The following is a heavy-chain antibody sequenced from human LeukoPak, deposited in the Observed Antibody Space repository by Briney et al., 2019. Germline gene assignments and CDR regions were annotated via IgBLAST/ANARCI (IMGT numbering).Heavy chain of an antibody. V-gene: IGHV3-21*01. D-gene: IGHD3-22*01. Sequence: GGSLKLSCATSGFTFKSYAMNWVRQSPGKGLEWVSSISGDSTDIYYADSLMGRSTISRDNAKNSLYLQINSLRAEDTAIYYCARRGYSDSSGYDYWGQGTLVTVSS. CDR1: GFTFKSYA. CDR2: ISGDSTDI. CDR3: ARRGYSDSSGYDY. J-gene: IGHJ4*02.